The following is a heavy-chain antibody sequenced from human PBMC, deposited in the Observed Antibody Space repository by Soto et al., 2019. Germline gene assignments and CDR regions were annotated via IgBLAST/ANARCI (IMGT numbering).Heavy chain of an antibody. Sequence: GASVKVSCKASGGTFSSYAISWVRQAPGQGLEWMGGIIPIFGTANYAQKFQGRVTITADKSTSTAYMELSSLRSEDTAVYYCARDGWSSTSCQPYWRYFDLWGRGTLVTVSS. V-gene: IGHV1-69*06. D-gene: IGHD2-2*01. CDR1: GGTFSSYA. CDR3: ARDGWSSTSCQPYWRYFDL. J-gene: IGHJ2*01. CDR2: IIPIFGTA.